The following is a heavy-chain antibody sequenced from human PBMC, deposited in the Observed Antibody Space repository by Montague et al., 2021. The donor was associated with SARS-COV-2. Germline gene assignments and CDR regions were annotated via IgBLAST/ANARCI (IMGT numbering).Heavy chain of an antibody. V-gene: IGHV6-1*01. CDR1: GDSVASNSGA. Sequence: CAISGDSVASNSGAWSGIRQSPSRGLEWLGRTYYRSKWYSDYAPXVRGRLTVNPDASKNEFSLELNYVTPEDTAVYYCVRYSGWFYFDFWGQGTLVTVSS. CDR2: TYYRSKWYS. CDR3: VRYSGWFYFDF. D-gene: IGHD6-19*01. J-gene: IGHJ4*02.